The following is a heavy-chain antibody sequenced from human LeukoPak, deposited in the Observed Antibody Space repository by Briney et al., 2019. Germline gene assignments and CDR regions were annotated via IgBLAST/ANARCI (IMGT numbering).Heavy chain of an antibody. Sequence: GGSLRLSCAASGFNFGTFWMSWVRQAPGRGLEWVAKINQDGSVRDYVNSVEGRFTISRDNANNFLYLQMNSLRADDAAVYYCARDQNLYDRTGEGYFQHWGQGTLVTVSS. D-gene: IGHD3-22*01. J-gene: IGHJ1*01. CDR1: GFNFGTFW. V-gene: IGHV3-7*01. CDR3: ARDQNLYDRTGEGYFQH. CDR2: INQDGSVR.